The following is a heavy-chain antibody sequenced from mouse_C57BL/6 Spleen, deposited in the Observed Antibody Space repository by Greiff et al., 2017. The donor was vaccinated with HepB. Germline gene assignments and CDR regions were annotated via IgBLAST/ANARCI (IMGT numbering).Heavy chain of an antibody. J-gene: IGHJ4*01. CDR1: GFSLTSYG. V-gene: IGHV2-2*01. Sequence: VMLVESGPGLVQPSQSLSITCTVSGFSLTSYGVHWVRQSPGKGLEWLGVIWSGGSKDYNAAFISRLSISKDNSKSQVFFKMNSLQADDTAIYYCARNSRPLYYAMDYWGQGTSVTVSS. CDR2: IWSGGSK. CDR3: ARNSRPLYYAMDY.